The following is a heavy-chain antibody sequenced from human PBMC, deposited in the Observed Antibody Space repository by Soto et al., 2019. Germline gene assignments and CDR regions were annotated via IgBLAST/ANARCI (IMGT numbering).Heavy chain of an antibody. D-gene: IGHD2-2*01. CDR2: ISAGGGNT. CDR3: VKHSEYQLLSWFDP. J-gene: IGHJ5*02. V-gene: IGHV3-23*01. CDR1: GFSFSTYA. Sequence: EVQLLESGGGLVQPGGSLRLSCAASGFSFSTYAMSWVRQAPGKGLEWVSGISAGGGNTFYADSVRGRFTISRDNSKNTLYLQINSLRAEDTALYSCVKHSEYQLLSWFDPWGQGTLVTVSS.